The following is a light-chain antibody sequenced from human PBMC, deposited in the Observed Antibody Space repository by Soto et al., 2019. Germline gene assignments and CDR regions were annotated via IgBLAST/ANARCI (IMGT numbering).Light chain of an antibody. Sequence: EIVLTQSPDTLSLSPGERVTLSCRASRPAVGQYIAWYQQKSGQAPRLLIHDAVSRATGIPDRFSGSGSGTELTLTISRLENEDCGVSYCQQNGRSPTFGPGTKVDIK. CDR1: RPAVGQY. CDR3: QQNGRSPT. CDR2: DAV. V-gene: IGKV3-20*01. J-gene: IGKJ3*01.